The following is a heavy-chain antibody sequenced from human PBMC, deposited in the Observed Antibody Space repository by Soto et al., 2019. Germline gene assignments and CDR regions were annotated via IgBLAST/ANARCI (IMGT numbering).Heavy chain of an antibody. Sequence: PGASLRLSCSASGFTFSSYAMHWVRQAPGKGLEYVSAISSNGGSTYYADSVKGRFTISRDNSKNTLYLQMSSLRAEDTAVYYCVKEGLYDSSGPFDYWGQGTLVTVSS. V-gene: IGHV3-64D*06. CDR1: GFTFSSYA. J-gene: IGHJ4*02. CDR3: VKEGLYDSSGPFDY. CDR2: ISSNGGST. D-gene: IGHD3-22*01.